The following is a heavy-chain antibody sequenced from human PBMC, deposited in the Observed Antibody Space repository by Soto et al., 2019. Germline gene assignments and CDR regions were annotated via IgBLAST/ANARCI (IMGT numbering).Heavy chain of an antibody. V-gene: IGHV4-4*02. CDR2: IYRTGNT. CDR1: GGSFTSNNW. CDR3: ASRDPGTSVDY. Sequence: SETLSLTCAVSGGSFTSNNWWTWVRQPPGQGLEWIGEIYRTGNTNYNPSLKSRVTISLDKSENQFSLKVTSLTAADTAVYYCASRDPGTSVDYWGQGTLVTVSS. D-gene: IGHD1-7*01. J-gene: IGHJ4*02.